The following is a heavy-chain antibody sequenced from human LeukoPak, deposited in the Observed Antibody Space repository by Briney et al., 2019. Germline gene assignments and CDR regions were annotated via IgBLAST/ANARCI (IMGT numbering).Heavy chain of an antibody. V-gene: IGHV4-34*01. CDR1: GGSFSGYY. D-gene: IGHD2-15*01. CDR3: AAPLAGYCSGGSCSPHDAFDI. CDR2: INHSGST. J-gene: IGHJ3*02. Sequence: SETLSLTCAVYGGSFSGYYWSWIRQPPGKGLEWIGEINHSGSTNYNPSLKSRVTISVDTSKNQFSLKLSSVTAADTAVYYCAAPLAGYCSGGSCSPHDAFDIWGQGTMVTVSS.